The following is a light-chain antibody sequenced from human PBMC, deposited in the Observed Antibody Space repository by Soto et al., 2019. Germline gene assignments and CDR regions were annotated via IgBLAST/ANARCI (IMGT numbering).Light chain of an antibody. CDR2: VNSDGSH. V-gene: IGLV4-69*01. Sequence: QAVLTQSPSASASLGASVKLTCTLSSRHNTNAIAWHQQQPKKGPRFLMKVNSDGSHFKRDGIPDRFSGSSSGAERYLTISSLQSEDEADYYCQAGATGIHIFGGGTKVTVL. CDR1: SRHNTNA. CDR3: QAGATGIHI. J-gene: IGLJ2*01.